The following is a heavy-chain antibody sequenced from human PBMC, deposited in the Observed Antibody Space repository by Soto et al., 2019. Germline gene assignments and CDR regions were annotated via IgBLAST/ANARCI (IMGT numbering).Heavy chain of an antibody. D-gene: IGHD1-26*01. J-gene: IGHJ4*02. CDR1: GYTFTSYG. V-gene: IGHV1-18*01. CDR3: ARDLGGSYYAPVDY. CDR2: ISAYNGNT. Sequence: QVQLVQSGAEVKKPGASVKVSCKASGYTFTSYGISWVRQAPGQGLEWMGWISAYNGNTKYAQKLQGRVTTTTDTSTRTGYMELRSLRSDDTAVYYCARDLGGSYYAPVDYWGQGTLVTVSS.